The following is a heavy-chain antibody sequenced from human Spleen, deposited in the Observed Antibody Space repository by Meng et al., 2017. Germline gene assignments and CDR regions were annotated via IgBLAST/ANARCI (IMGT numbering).Heavy chain of an antibody. V-gene: IGHV3-20*04. CDR3: ARDEAGGPHEPS. Sequence: GESLKISCAASGFTFDDYGMSWVRQAPGKGLEWVSGINWYGGSTGYADSVKGRFTISRDNAKNSLYLQMNILRAEDTALYYCARDEAGGPHEPSWGQGTLVTVSS. CDR2: INWYGGST. J-gene: IGHJ5*02. D-gene: IGHD1-14*01. CDR1: GFTFDDYG.